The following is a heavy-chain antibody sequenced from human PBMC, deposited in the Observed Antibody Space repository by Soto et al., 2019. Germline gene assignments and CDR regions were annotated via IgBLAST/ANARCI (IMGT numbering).Heavy chain of an antibody. CDR2: INHSGST. CDR3: ARGPQFYGRTSDY. J-gene: IGHJ4*02. V-gene: IGHV4-34*01. D-gene: IGHD4-17*01. CDR1: GGSFSGYY. Sequence: SETLSLTCAVYGGSFSGYYWSWIRQPPGKGLEWIGEINHSGSTNYNPSLKSRVTISVDTSKNQFSLKLSSVTAADTAVYYCARGPQFYGRTSDYWGQGTLVTVSS.